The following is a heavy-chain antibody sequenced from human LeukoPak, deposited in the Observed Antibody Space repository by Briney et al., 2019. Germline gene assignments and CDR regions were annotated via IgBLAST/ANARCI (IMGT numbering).Heavy chain of an antibody. J-gene: IGHJ4*02. D-gene: IGHD2-21*02. CDR1: GGSISSYY. CDR3: ARGWGGDYGHYPY. V-gene: IGHV4-59*12. CDR2: IYYSGST. Sequence: SETLSLTCTVSGGSISSYYWSWIRQPPGKGLEWIGYIYYSGSTNYNPSLKSRVTISVDTSKNQFSLKLSSVTAADTAVYYCARGWGGDYGHYPYWGQGTLVTVSS.